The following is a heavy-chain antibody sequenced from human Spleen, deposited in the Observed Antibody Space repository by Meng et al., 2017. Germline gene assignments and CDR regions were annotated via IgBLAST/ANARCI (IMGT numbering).Heavy chain of an antibody. CDR1: GGSVFSSSYY. CDR2: IYYTGST. J-gene: IGHJ4*02. V-gene: IGHV4-39*07. CDR3: ARGPTTMAHDFDY. D-gene: IGHD4-11*01. Sequence: SETLSLTCTVSGGSVFSSSYYWGWLRQPPGKGLEWIGTIYYTGSTYYNPFLKSRATISPDTSKNQFSLKLSSVTAADSAVYYCARGPTTMAHDFDYWGQGTLVTVSS.